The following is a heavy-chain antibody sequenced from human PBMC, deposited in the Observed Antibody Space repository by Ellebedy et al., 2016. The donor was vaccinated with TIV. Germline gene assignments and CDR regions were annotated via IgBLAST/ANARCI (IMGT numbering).Heavy chain of an antibody. V-gene: IGHV3-9*01. CDR1: GFTFSSYV. CDR3: AKDMVGGWGSFDY. CDR2: ISWNSDSI. J-gene: IGHJ4*02. Sequence: SLKISCAASGFTFSSYVMSWVRQAPGKGLEWVSGISWNSDSIDYADSVKGRFTISRDNAKNSLYLQMNSLRAEDTALYYCAKDMVGGWGSFDYWGQGTLVTVSS. D-gene: IGHD6-19*01.